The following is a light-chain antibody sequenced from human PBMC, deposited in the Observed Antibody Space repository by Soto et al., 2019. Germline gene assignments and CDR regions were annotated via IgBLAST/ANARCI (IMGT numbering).Light chain of an antibody. J-gene: IGKJ1*01. V-gene: IGKV2-30*01. CDR3: LQGTHWPPT. Sequence: DVVMTQSPLSLPVTLGQPASISCRSSQSLVYSNGNTYLHWFQQRPGQSQRRLIYKVSNRDSGVPDRFSGSWSGTDFTLRINRVEAEDVGVYYCLQGTHWPPTFGQGTKVEI. CDR1: QSLVYSNGNTY. CDR2: KVS.